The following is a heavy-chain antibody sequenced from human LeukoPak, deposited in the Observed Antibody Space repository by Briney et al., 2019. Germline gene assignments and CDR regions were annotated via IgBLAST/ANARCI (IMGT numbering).Heavy chain of an antibody. D-gene: IGHD2-21*02. CDR2: ISSGDSYI. CDR1: GFTFNTYS. J-gene: IGHJ6*02. Sequence: GGSLRLSCAASGFTFNTYSMNWVRQAPGKGLEWVSSISSGDSYISYADSVKGRFTVSRDNAKKSLYLQMNSLRAEDTAVYYCARDRVCCDCPFNYGMDVWGQGTTVTVSS. V-gene: IGHV3-21*01. CDR3: ARDRVCCDCPFNYGMDV.